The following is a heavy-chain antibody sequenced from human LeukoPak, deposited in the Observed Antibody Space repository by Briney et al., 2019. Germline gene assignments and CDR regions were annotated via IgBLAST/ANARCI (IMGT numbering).Heavy chain of an antibody. V-gene: IGHV4-39*07. CDR1: GGSLISTTYY. D-gene: IGHD2-2*01. Sequence: SETLSLTCAVSGGSLISTTYYWGWIRQPPGKGLEWIGSIYYSGSTYYNPSLKSRVTVSVDMSKNQFSLQLSSVTATDTAVYYCARVKASSTSWTFDQWGQGALVTVSS. CDR2: IYYSGST. J-gene: IGHJ4*02. CDR3: ARVKASSTSWTFDQ.